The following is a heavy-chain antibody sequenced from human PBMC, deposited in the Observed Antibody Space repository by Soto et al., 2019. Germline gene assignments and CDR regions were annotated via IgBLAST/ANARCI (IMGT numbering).Heavy chain of an antibody. CDR1: GFTFNSYS. CDR3: ARGYCNGGSCYPGIY. V-gene: IGHV3-48*02. CDR2: ITGSSSAI. Sequence: EVPLVESGGGSVQPGGSLRLSCAASGFTFNSYSMHWVRQAPGKGLEWVSYITGSSSAIYYADSVKGRFTISRDNAXXSLSLQMNSLRDEDTAVYYCARGYCNGGSCYPGIYWGQGTLVSVSS. J-gene: IGHJ4*02. D-gene: IGHD2-15*01.